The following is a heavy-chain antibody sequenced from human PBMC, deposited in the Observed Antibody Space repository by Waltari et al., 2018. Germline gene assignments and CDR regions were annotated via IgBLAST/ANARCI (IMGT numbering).Heavy chain of an antibody. D-gene: IGHD1-1*01. V-gene: IGHV4-59*01. Sequence: QVQLQESGPGLVKPSETLSLTCPVSGGSISSYYWRWIRQPPGKGLEWIGYIYYSGSTNYNPSLKSRVTISVDTSKNQFSLKVSSVTAADTAVYYCARDGGATGTTFWGRGTLVTVSS. J-gene: IGHJ4*02. CDR3: ARDGGATGTTF. CDR1: GGSISSYY. CDR2: IYYSGST.